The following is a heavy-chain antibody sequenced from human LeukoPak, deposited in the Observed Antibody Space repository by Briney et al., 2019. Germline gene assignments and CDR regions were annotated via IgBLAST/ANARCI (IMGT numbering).Heavy chain of an antibody. J-gene: IGHJ3*02. D-gene: IGHD2-2*02. Sequence: GASVKVSCKASGYIFTSYSINWVRQAPGQGLEWMAWISGYNGNTNYAQKFHGRVIVTRDTSTSTAYMELRSLRSDDTAVYFCARGMSGYTEDPFDIWGQGTVVTVSS. CDR3: ARGMSGYTEDPFDI. CDR1: GYIFTSYS. CDR2: ISGYNGNT. V-gene: IGHV1-18*01.